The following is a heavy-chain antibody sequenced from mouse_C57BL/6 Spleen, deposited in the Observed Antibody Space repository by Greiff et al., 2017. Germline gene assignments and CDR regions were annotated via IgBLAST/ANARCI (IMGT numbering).Heavy chain of an antibody. CDR3: ARGGDYYGTVLYYFDY. CDR2: IYPRDGST. Sequence: VQLQESDAELVKPGASVKISCKVSGYTFTDHTIHWMKQRPEQGLEWIGYIYPRDGSTKYNEKFKGKATLTADKSSSTAYMQLNSLTSEDSAVYFCARGGDYYGTVLYYFDYWGQGTTLTVSS. J-gene: IGHJ2*01. V-gene: IGHV1-78*01. CDR1: GYTFTDHT. D-gene: IGHD1-1*01.